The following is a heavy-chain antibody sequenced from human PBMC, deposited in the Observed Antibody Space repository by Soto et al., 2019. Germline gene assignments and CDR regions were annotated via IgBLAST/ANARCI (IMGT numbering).Heavy chain of an antibody. D-gene: IGHD5-18*01. CDR3: ARRSKRGYSYGLDV. CDR1: GGSISSNSYY. V-gene: IGHV4-61*01. CDR2: IYYDGST. Sequence: LSETLSLTCTVSGGSISSNSYYWSWIRQPTGKGLEWIAYIYYDGSTNYNPSLKSRVTISVDTSKNRFSLTLRSVTAADTAMYYCARRSKRGYSYGLDVWGQGTTVTVSS. J-gene: IGHJ6*02.